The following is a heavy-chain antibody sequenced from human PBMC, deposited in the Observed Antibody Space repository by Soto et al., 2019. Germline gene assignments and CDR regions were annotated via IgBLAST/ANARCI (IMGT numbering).Heavy chain of an antibody. V-gene: IGHV1-18*01. J-gene: IGHJ5*02. D-gene: IGHD6-13*01. Sequence: GASVKVSCKASGYTFTSYGISWVRQAPGQGLEWMGWISAYNGNTNYAQKLQGRVTMTTDTSTSTAYMELRSLRSDDTAVYYCARGSSFSSWYNWFDPWGQGTLVTVSS. CDR2: ISAYNGNT. CDR1: GYTFTSYG. CDR3: ARGSSFSSWYNWFDP.